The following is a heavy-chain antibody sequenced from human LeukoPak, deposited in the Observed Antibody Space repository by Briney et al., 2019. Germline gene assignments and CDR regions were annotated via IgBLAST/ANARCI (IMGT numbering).Heavy chain of an antibody. D-gene: IGHD2-15*01. CDR2: MSSSDDGR. V-gene: IGHV3-23*01. Sequence: GGSLRLSCATSGFSFSSYAMSWVRQAPGKGLEWVSAMSSSDDGRYYAASVRGRFTISRDTPRSTLYLQMNSLRAEDAAVYYCAKAPVTSCRGAFCYPFDYWGQGTLVTVSS. CDR1: GFSFSSYA. CDR3: AKAPVTSCRGAFCYPFDY. J-gene: IGHJ4*02.